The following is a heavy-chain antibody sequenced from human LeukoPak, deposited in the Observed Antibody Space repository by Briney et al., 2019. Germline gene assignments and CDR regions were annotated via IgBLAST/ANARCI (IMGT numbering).Heavy chain of an antibody. J-gene: IGHJ5*02. CDR3: ARELLWFGELSNWFDP. D-gene: IGHD3-10*01. V-gene: IGHV1-2*02. CDR2: INPNSGGT. CDR1: GYTFTGYY. Sequence: GASVKVSCKASGYTFTGYYMHWVRQAPGQGLEWMGWINPNSGGTNYAQKFQGRVTMTRDTSISTAYMELSRLRSDDTAVYYCARELLWFGELSNWFDPWGQGTLVTVSS.